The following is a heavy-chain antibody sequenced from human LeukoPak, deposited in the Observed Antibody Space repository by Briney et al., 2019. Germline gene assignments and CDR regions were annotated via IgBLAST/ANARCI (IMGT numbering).Heavy chain of an antibody. CDR3: ARQRRVGATHNYDFEY. Sequence: SETLSLTCAVSGGSFSGYYWSWIRHPPGKGLGWVGEFNLSGSTTYNSSPKSRVTISADTTKNPYSLMLSSMTPAATAVVYGARQRRVGATHNYDFEYWGEGTLVTVSP. J-gene: IGHJ4*02. CDR2: FNLSGST. CDR1: GGSFSGYY. V-gene: IGHV4-34*01. D-gene: IGHD1-26*01.